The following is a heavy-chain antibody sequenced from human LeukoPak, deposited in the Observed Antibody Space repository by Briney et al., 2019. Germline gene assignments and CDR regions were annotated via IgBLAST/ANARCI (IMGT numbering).Heavy chain of an antibody. V-gene: IGHV1-8*01. CDR2: MNPNSGNT. D-gene: IGHD4-11*01. CDR3: VRGDLPTTVLNGPFNI. J-gene: IGHJ3*02. Sequence: ASVKVSCKASGYTFRGYDINWVRQAPGQGLEWLGWMNPNSGNTGYAPKFQGRVTMTRVTSINTAYMELTSLRSEDTAVYFCVRGDLPTTVLNGPFNIWGQGTMVTVSS. CDR1: GYTFRGYD.